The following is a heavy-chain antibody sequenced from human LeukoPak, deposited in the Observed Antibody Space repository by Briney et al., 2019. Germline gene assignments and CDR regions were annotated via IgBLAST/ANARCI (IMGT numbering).Heavy chain of an antibody. J-gene: IGHJ4*02. D-gene: IGHD6-19*01. V-gene: IGHV3-30*18. Sequence: GRSLRLSCAASGFTFSSYGMHWVRQAPGKGLEWVAVISYDGSNKYHADSVKGRFTISRGNSKNTLYLQMNSLGAEDTAVYYCAKDSTAVAGVFDYWGQGTLVTVSS. CDR2: ISYDGSNK. CDR3: AKDSTAVAGVFDY. CDR1: GFTFSSYG.